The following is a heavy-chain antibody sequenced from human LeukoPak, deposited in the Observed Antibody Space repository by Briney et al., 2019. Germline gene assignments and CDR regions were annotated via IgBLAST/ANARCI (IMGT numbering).Heavy chain of an antibody. J-gene: IGHJ4*02. D-gene: IGHD4-17*01. V-gene: IGHV3-23*01. CDR2: ISGSGGST. CDR1: GFTFSSYG. Sequence: GGSLRLSCAASGFTFSSYGMSWVRQAPGKGLEWVSAISGSGGSTYYADSVKGRFTISRDNSKNTLYLQMNSLRAEDTAVYYCAKAFDYGETFDYWGQGTLVTVSS. CDR3: AKAFDYGETFDY.